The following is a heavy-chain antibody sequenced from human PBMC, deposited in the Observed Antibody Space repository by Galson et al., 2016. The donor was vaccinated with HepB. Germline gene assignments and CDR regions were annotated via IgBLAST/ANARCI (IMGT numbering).Heavy chain of an antibody. CDR3: ARDGDGHSFLFDF. CDR2: IYYSGST. D-gene: IGHD4-11*01. Sequence: SETLSLTCTVSGGSLSYLYWSWIRQSPGKGLEWIGYIYYSGSTHYNPSLKSRVTMSVDTSKNQFSLRLSSVTAADTAVYYCARDGDGHSFLFDFWGQGILVTVSS. V-gene: IGHV4-59*01. CDR1: GGSLSYLY. J-gene: IGHJ4*01.